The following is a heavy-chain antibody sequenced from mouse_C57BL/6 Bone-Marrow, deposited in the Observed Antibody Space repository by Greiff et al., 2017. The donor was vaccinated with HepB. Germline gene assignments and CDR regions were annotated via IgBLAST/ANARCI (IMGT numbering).Heavy chain of an antibody. V-gene: IGHV5-16*01. J-gene: IGHJ2*01. CDR2: INYDGSST. Sequence: EVQLVESEGGLVQPGSSMKLSCTASGFTFSDYYMAWVRQVPEKGLEWVANINYDGSSTYYLDSLKSRFIISRDNAKNILYLQMSSLKSEDTATYYCAREWLLSPDYWGQGTTLTVSS. D-gene: IGHD2-3*01. CDR3: AREWLLSPDY. CDR1: GFTFSDYY.